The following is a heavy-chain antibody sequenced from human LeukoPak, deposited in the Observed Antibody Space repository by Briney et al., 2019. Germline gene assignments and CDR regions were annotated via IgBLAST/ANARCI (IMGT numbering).Heavy chain of an antibody. D-gene: IGHD3-3*01. CDR1: GFTFGDYA. J-gene: IGHJ6*02. Sequence: GGSLRLSCTASGFTFGDYAMGWFRQAPGKGLEWVGFIRSKAYGGTTEYAASVKGRFTISRDDSRSIAYLQMNSLKTEDTAVYYCTRETPMHYDFWSGYYGMDVWGQGTTVTVFS. V-gene: IGHV3-49*03. CDR3: TRETPMHYDFWSGYYGMDV. CDR2: IRSKAYGGTT.